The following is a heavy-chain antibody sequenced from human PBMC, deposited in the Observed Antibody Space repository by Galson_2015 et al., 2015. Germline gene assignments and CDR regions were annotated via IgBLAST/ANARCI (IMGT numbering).Heavy chain of an antibody. J-gene: IGHJ6*02. CDR2: ISGSGGST. V-gene: IGHV3-23*01. CDR3: AREGYCSSTSCRSNYYYYGMDV. Sequence: SLRLSCAASGFTFSSYAMSWVRQAPGKGLEWVSAISGSGGSTYYADSVKGRFTISRDNSKNTLYLQMNSLRAEDTAVYYCAREGYCSSTSCRSNYYYYGMDVWGQGTTVTVSS. D-gene: IGHD2-2*01. CDR1: GFTFSSYA.